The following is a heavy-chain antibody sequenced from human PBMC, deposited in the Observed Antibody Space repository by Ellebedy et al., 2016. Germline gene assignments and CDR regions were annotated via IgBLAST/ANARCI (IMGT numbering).Heavy chain of an antibody. D-gene: IGHD6-25*01. CDR3: ARVRLWFDP. V-gene: IGHV4-59*01. Sequence: SETLSLTCTVSGGPISSYYWSWIRQPPGKGLEWIGYIYYSGSTNYNPSLKSRVTISVDTSKNQFSLKLSSVTAADTAVYYCARVRLWFDPWGQGTLVTVSS. CDR1: GGPISSYY. CDR2: IYYSGST. J-gene: IGHJ5*02.